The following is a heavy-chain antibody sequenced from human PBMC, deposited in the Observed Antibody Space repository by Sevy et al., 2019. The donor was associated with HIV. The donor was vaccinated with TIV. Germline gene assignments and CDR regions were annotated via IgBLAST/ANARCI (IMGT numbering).Heavy chain of an antibody. Sequence: GGSLRLSCAASGFTFDDYAMHWVRQAPGKGLEWVSLISWDGGSTYYADSVKGRFTISRDNSKNSLYLQMNSLRAEDTALYYCAKEYGGNSVYYYYYMDVCGKGTTVTVSS. CDR3: AKEYGGNSVYYYYYMDV. CDR1: GFTFDDYA. J-gene: IGHJ6*03. V-gene: IGHV3-43D*03. CDR2: ISWDGGST. D-gene: IGHD2-21*02.